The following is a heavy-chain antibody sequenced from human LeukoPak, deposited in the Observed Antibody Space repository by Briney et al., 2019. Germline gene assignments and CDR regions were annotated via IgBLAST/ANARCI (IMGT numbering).Heavy chain of an antibody. J-gene: IGHJ3*02. CDR1: GFTFSSYW. Sequence: GESLKISCAASGFTFSSYWMHWVRQAPGKGLVWVTRISADGSYTLYADSVKGRFTISRDNAKNTLYLQMNSLRAEDAAVYYCATANSGPDIWGQGTTVTVSS. D-gene: IGHD1-1*01. CDR2: ISADGSYT. V-gene: IGHV3-74*01. CDR3: ATANSGPDI.